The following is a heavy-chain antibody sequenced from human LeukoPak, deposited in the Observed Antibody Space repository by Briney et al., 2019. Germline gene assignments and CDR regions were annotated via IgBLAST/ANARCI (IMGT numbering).Heavy chain of an antibody. V-gene: IGHV1-69*13. Sequence: GASVKVSCKASGGTFSSYAISWVRQAPGQGLEWMGGSIPIFGTANYAQKFQGRVTITADESTSTAYMELSSLRSKDTAVYYCARRDGYGAYDIWGQGTMVTVSS. D-gene: IGHD5-24*01. CDR3: ARRDGYGAYDI. CDR1: GGTFSSYA. J-gene: IGHJ3*02. CDR2: SIPIFGTA.